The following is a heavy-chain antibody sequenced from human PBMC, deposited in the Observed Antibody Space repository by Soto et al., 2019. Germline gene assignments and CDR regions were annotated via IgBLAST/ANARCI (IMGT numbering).Heavy chain of an antibody. Sequence: EVQLLESGGGLVQPGGSLRLSCAASGFTFSSYAMTWVRQAPGKGLGWVSAISGSGGGTYYADSVKGRFTISRDNSKNTLYLQLNTLRAEDTAVYYCAKDAGYCSDGNCYSYHDAFDIWGQGTLVTVSS. CDR3: AKDAGYCSDGNCYSYHDAFDI. CDR2: ISGSGGGT. CDR1: GFTFSSYA. D-gene: IGHD2-15*01. V-gene: IGHV3-23*01. J-gene: IGHJ3*02.